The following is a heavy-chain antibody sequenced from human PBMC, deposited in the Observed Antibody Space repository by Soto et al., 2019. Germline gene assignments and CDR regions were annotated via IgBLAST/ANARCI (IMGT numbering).Heavy chain of an antibody. J-gene: IGHJ5*02. CDR1: GFSLTNARMG. CDR3: ASTSPTGTYYYDSETTNWFRX. D-gene: IGHD3-10*01. V-gene: IGHV2-26*01. Sequence: SGPTLVHPTETLTLTCTVSGFSLTNARMGVSWIRHPPVKALEWLAHIFSNDEKSYSTSLERRITISKDTSKRKVVLTMTNMDPVDTGTYFCASTSPTGTYYYDSETTNWFRXWGQGTLVTVSX. CDR2: IFSNDEK.